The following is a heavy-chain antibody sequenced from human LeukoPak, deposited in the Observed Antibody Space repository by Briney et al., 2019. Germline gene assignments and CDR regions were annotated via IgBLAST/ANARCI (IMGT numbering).Heavy chain of an antibody. J-gene: IGHJ4*02. CDR2: ISGSGGST. Sequence: PGGSLRLSCAASGFTFSSYAMSWVRQAPGKGLEWVSAISGSGGSTYYADSVKGRFTISRDNSKDTLYLQMNSLRAEDTAVYYCAKDSNRNDHFDYWGQGTLVTVSS. D-gene: IGHD1-1*01. V-gene: IGHV3-23*01. CDR3: AKDSNRNDHFDY. CDR1: GFTFSSYA.